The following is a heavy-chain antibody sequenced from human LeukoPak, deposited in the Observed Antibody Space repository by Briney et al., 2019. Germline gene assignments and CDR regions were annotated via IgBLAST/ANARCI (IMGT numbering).Heavy chain of an antibody. J-gene: IGHJ6*02. CDR2: ISGSGGST. Sequence: PGGSLRLSCAASGFTFSSYAMSWVRQAPGKGLEWVSAISGSGGSTYYADSVKGRFTISRDNSKNTLYLQMNSLRAEDTAVYYCAKDPGPYGDYVWYYGIDVWGQGTTVTVSS. D-gene: IGHD4-17*01. CDR3: AKDPGPYGDYVWYYGIDV. V-gene: IGHV3-23*01. CDR1: GFTFSSYA.